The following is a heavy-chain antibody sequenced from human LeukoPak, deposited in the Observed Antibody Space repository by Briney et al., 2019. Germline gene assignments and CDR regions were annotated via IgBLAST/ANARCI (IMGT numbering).Heavy chain of an antibody. D-gene: IGHD3-16*01. CDR3: AKALGDWPTTLDY. Sequence: GGSLRLSCSASGFIFRHYAVNWVRQSPGKGVEWVSGISGSGDSTYYADSVKGRFTVSRDNSKNTLYLQMNSLTAADTAVYFCAKALGDWPTTLDYWGRGTLVTVSS. CDR1: GFIFRHYA. CDR2: ISGSGDST. J-gene: IGHJ4*02. V-gene: IGHV3-23*01.